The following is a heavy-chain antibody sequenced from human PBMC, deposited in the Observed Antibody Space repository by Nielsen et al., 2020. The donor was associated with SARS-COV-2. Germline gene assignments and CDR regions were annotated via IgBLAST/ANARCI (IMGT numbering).Heavy chain of an antibody. CDR2: IWYDGSNE. V-gene: IGHV3-33*08. CDR1: GLIFGTYG. Sequence: GESLRLSCAASGLIFGTYGMHWVRQAPGKGLEWVAGIWYDGSNENYAESVKGRFTISRDNSKNTLFLQMDSLTADDTAVYYCARLSNFWSGYNDYWGLGTLVIVSS. CDR3: ARLSNFWSGYNDY. J-gene: IGHJ4*02. D-gene: IGHD3-3*01.